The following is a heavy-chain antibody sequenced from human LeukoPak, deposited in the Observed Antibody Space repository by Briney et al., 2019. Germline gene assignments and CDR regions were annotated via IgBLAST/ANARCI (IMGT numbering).Heavy chain of an antibody. CDR2: IYYSGST. CDR1: GGSISSYY. V-gene: IGHV4-59*01. CDR3: ARGSYYYDSSGTMRGPFDY. Sequence: SETLSLTCTVSGGSISSYYWSWIRQPPGKGLEWIGYIYYSGSTNYNPSLKSRVTISVDTSKNQFSLKLSSVTAADTAVYYCARGSYYYDSSGTMRGPFDYWGQGTLVTVSS. J-gene: IGHJ4*02. D-gene: IGHD3-22*01.